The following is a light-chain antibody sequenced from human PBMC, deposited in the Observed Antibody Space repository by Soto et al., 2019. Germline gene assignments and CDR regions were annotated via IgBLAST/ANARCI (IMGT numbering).Light chain of an antibody. CDR3: QQSYSAYT. CDR1: QSISRW. CDR2: DAS. Sequence: MHLSPSPFTLSASVGTRVTISCRASQSISRWLAWYQQKPGKAPKLLIYDASSFESGVPSRFSGSGSGTDFTLTISSLQPEDFATYYCQQSYSAYTFGQGTRLEI. V-gene: IGKV1-5*01. J-gene: IGKJ5*01.